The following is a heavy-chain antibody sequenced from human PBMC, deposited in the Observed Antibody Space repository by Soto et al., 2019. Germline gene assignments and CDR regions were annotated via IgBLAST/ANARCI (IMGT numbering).Heavy chain of an antibody. CDR2: INSDGSST. Sequence: EVQLVESGGGLVQPGGSLRLSCAASGFTFSSYWMHWVRQAPGKGLVWVSRINSDGSSTSYADSVKGRFTISRDNAKNTLYLQMNSLRAEDTAVYYCARDRRITMVRDYYYYGMDVWGQGTTVTVSS. CDR1: GFTFSSYW. D-gene: IGHD3-10*01. CDR3: ARDRRITMVRDYYYYGMDV. V-gene: IGHV3-74*01. J-gene: IGHJ6*02.